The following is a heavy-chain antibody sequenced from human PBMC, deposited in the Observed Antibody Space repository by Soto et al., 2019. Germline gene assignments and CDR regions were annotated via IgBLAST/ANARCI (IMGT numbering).Heavy chain of an antibody. D-gene: IGHD3-10*01. Sequence: SETLSLAGTVSGAPITTYYCSWIRQHPGKCLELIGYIYYRGSTNYNPSLKSRVTMSVDTSKNQFSLKLSSVTAADTAVYFCAKDHAPMVRGVRNYYYYGMDVWGQGTTVTVSS. J-gene: IGHJ6*02. CDR1: GAPITTYY. CDR2: IYYRGST. CDR3: AKDHAPMVRGVRNYYYYGMDV. V-gene: IGHV4-59*01.